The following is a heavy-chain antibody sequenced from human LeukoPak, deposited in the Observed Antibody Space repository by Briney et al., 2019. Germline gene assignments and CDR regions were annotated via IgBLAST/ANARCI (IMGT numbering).Heavy chain of an antibody. CDR1: GFSFTFYS. D-gene: IGHD2-21*01. Sequence: PGGSLRLSCAASGFSFTFYSMNWVRQAPGKGLEWVSSISSSSSYIYYADSVKGRFTISRDNAKNSLYLQMNSLRAEDTAVYYCARDSPNDGILWWSIDYWGQGTLVTVSS. CDR2: ISSSSSYI. J-gene: IGHJ4*02. V-gene: IGHV3-21*01. CDR3: ARDSPNDGILWWSIDY.